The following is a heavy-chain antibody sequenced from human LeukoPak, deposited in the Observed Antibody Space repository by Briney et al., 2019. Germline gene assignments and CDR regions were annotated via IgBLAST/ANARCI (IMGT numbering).Heavy chain of an antibody. V-gene: IGHV3-9*01. J-gene: IGHJ4*02. CDR1: GFTFDDYA. CDR3: AKDSLPFIAAAGHVGDY. CDR2: ISWNSGSI. D-gene: IGHD6-13*01. Sequence: GRSLRLSCAASGFTFDDYAMHWVRPAPGKGLEWVSGISWNSGSIGYADSVKGRFTISRDNAKNSLYLQMNSLRAEDTALYYCAKDSLPFIAAAGHVGDYWGQGTLVTVSS.